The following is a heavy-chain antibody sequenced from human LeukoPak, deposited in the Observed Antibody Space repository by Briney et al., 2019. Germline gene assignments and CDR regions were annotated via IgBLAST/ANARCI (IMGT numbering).Heavy chain of an antibody. J-gene: IGHJ4*02. D-gene: IGHD5-18*01. CDR2: IYSGGST. Sequence: GGSLRFLCGASGFTVSDNYVSWVSQARGKGLEWVSVIYSGGSTNYADSVKGRFTISRDNSKNTLYLQMNSLRADDTAVDYCARDPGYSYGLDYWGQGTLVTVSS. CDR1: GFTVSDNY. V-gene: IGHV3-66*01. CDR3: ARDPGYSYGLDY.